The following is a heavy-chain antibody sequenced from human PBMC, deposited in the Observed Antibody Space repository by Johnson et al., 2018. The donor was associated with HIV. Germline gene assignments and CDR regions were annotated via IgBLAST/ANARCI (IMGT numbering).Heavy chain of an antibody. CDR1: GFTFSSYW. J-gene: IGHJ3*02. Sequence: EVQLVESGGGLVQPGGSLRLSCAASGFTFSSYWMSWVRQAPGQGLEWVANIKQDGSEKYYVDSVKGRFTISRDNAKNSLYLQINSLRAEDTAVYYCARSCPRWAAAGGAFDIWGQGTMVTVSS. D-gene: IGHD6-13*01. CDR3: ARSCPRWAAAGGAFDI. CDR2: IKQDGSEK. V-gene: IGHV3-7*01.